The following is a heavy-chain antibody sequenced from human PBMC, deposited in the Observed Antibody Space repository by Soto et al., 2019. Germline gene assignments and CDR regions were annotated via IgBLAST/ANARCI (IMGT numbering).Heavy chain of an antibody. CDR3: AKVAQGSSCHYYGMVV. CDR2: ISYDGSNK. Sequence: QVQLVESGGGMVQPGRSLRLSGGASGFTFSSYGMHWVRQAPGKGLEWAEVISYDGSNKYYADSVKGRFTITRANSKNTLYMQMNSLRDEDTAVYYCAKVAQGSSCHYYGMVVWGRGTTVTVS. V-gene: IGHV3-30*18. CDR1: GFTFSSYG. D-gene: IGHD6-6*01. J-gene: IGHJ6*02.